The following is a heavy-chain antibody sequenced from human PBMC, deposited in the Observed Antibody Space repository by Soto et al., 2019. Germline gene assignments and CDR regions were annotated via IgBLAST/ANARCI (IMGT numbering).Heavy chain of an antibody. CDR2: IYYSGST. J-gene: IGHJ6*02. Sequence: SETLSLTCTVSGGSISSYYWSWIRQPPGKGLEWIGYIYYSGSTNYNPSLKSRVTISVDTSKNQFSLKLSSVTAADTAVYYCARDVGVTVTTFYYGMDVWGQGTTVTVSS. D-gene: IGHD4-4*01. CDR3: ARDVGVTVTTFYYGMDV. CDR1: GGSISSYY. V-gene: IGHV4-59*01.